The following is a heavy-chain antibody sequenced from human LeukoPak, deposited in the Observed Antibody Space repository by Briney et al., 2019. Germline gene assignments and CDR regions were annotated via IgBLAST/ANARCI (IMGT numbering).Heavy chain of an antibody. CDR3: ARVRRGSSWYLNWFDP. D-gene: IGHD6-13*01. CDR2: INHSGST. Sequence: PSETLSLTCAVYGGSFSGYYWSWIRQPPGKGLEWIGEINHSGSTNYNPSLKSRVTISVDTSKNQFSLKLSSVTAADTAVYYCARVRRGSSWYLNWFDPWGQGTLVTVSS. J-gene: IGHJ5*02. CDR1: GGSFSGYY. V-gene: IGHV4-34*01.